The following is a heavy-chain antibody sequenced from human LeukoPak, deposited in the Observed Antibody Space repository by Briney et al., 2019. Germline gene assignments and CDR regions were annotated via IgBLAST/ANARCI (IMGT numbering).Heavy chain of an antibody. D-gene: IGHD3-22*01. J-gene: IGHJ4*02. CDR1: GFTFSTYA. V-gene: IGHV3-23*01. CDR3: AKSDYDSSGFDLYYFDY. Sequence: PGGSLRLSCAASGFTFSTYAMSWVRRAPGKGLDWVTVFSGSGRRTYYADSVKGRFTVSRDKSKNTLYLQMRSLRAEDTAVYYCAKSDYDSSGFDLYYFDYWGQGTLVTVSS. CDR2: FSGSGRRT.